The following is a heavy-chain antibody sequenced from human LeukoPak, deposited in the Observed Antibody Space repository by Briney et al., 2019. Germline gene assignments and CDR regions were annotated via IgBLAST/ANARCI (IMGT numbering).Heavy chain of an antibody. D-gene: IGHD3-10*01. Sequence: ASVKVSCTASGYAFTSYYMHWVRQAPGQGLEWMGIINPSGGSTSYAQKFQGRVTMTRDTSTSTVYMELSSLRSEDTAVYYCAREWAMVPMGGDYWGQGTLVTVSS. CDR3: AREWAMVPMGGDY. J-gene: IGHJ4*02. CDR1: GYAFTSYY. V-gene: IGHV1-46*01. CDR2: INPSGGST.